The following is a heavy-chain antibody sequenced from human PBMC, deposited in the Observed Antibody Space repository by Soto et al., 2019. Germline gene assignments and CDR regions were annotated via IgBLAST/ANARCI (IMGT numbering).Heavy chain of an antibody. CDR2: IYYSGNT. Sequence: QLQLQESGSGLVKPSQTLSLTCAVSGGSISSGGFSWSWIRQSPGKGLELIGYIYYSGNTYYNPSLKGRGTISVDRAKNEFSLRLRSVAAAETALYYCGRATFLPKGYYDATDYYYFDYWGQGTLVTVSS. J-gene: IGHJ4*02. D-gene: IGHD3-22*01. V-gene: IGHV4-30-2*06. CDR3: GRATFLPKGYYDATDYYYFDY. CDR1: GGSISSGGFS.